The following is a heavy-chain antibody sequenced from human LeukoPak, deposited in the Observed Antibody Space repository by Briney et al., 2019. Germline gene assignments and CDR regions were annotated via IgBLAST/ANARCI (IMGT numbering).Heavy chain of an antibody. V-gene: IGHV3-7*04. CDR3: ARERVAVPGGDC. Sequence: PGGSLRLSCAASGFTISDYWMSWVRQAPGKGLEWVTNIKQDGSEKYFVDSVKGRFTISRDNAKNSFYLQMNSLRAEDTALYYCARERVAVPGGDCWGQGTLVTVSS. CDR2: IKQDGSEK. D-gene: IGHD6-19*01. J-gene: IGHJ4*02. CDR1: GFTISDYW.